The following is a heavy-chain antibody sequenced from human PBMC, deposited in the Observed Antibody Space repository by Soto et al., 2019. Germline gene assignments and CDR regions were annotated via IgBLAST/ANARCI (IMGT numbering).Heavy chain of an antibody. V-gene: IGHV4-4*02. Sequence: QVQLQESGPGLVKPSGTLSLTCAVSGASINSSNWWSWVRQPPGKGLEWIGEIYHSGSTNYNPSLMSRLTISVDRSKNQLSPKLRSVTAADTAVYYCTRDMIYGSERSSYYYAMDVWGRGTTVTVSS. CDR1: GASINSSNW. D-gene: IGHD3-10*01. J-gene: IGHJ6*02. CDR3: TRDMIYGSERSSYYYAMDV. CDR2: IYHSGST.